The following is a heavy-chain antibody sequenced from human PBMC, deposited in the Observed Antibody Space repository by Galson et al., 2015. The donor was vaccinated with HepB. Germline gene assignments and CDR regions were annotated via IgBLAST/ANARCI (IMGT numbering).Heavy chain of an antibody. CDR1: GFTFSSYS. CDR2: ISSSSSTI. D-gene: IGHD2-15*01. Sequence: SLRLSCAASGFTFSSYSMNWVRQAPGKGLEWVSYISSSSSTIYYADSVKGRFTISRDNAKNSLYLQMNSLRAEDTAVYYCARTNGGGYCSGGSCYYYYGMDVWGQGTTVTVSS. J-gene: IGHJ6*02. CDR3: ARTNGGGYCSGGSCYYYYGMDV. V-gene: IGHV3-48*01.